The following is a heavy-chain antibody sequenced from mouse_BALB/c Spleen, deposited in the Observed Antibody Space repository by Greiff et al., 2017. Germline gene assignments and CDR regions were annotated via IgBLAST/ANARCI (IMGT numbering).Heavy chain of an antibody. CDR1: GDSITSGY. J-gene: IGHJ4*01. V-gene: IGHV3-8*02. D-gene: IGHD2-1*01. Sequence: EVMLVESGPSLVKPSQTLSLTCSVTGDSITSGYWNWIRKFPGNKLEYMGYISYSGSTYYNPSLKSRISITRDTSKNQYYLQLNSVTTEDTATYYCARYGNYEGDYYAMDYWGQGTSVTVSS. CDR3: ARYGNYEGDYYAMDY. CDR2: ISYSGST.